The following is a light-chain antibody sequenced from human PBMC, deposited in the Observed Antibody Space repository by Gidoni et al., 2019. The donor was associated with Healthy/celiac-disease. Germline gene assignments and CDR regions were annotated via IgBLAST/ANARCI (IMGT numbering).Light chain of an antibody. Sequence: EIVLTQSPATLSLSPGEIATLSCRASQSVSSYLAWYQQKPGQAPRLLIYDASNRATGIPARFSGSVSGTDFTLTISSLEPEDFAVYYCQQRSNWPFTFGGGTKVEIK. V-gene: IGKV3-11*01. J-gene: IGKJ4*01. CDR3: QQRSNWPFT. CDR2: DAS. CDR1: QSVSSY.